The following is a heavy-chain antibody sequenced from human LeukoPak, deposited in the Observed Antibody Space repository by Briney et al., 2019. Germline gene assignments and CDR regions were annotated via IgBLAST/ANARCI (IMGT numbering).Heavy chain of an antibody. CDR2: IRYDGSNR. J-gene: IGHJ6*03. V-gene: IGHV3-30*02. Sequence: GGSLRLSCAASGFTFTNYGMHWVRQAPGKGLEWVAFIRYDGSNRYYADSVKGRFTIYRDNSKNTLYLQMNSLRGEDTAVYFCAKDQGFGGRNYYYMDVWGKGTTVTVSS. D-gene: IGHD1-26*01. CDR1: GFTFTNYG. CDR3: AKDQGFGGRNYYYMDV.